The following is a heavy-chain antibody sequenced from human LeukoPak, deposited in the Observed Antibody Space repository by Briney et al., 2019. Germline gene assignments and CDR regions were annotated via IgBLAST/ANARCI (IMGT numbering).Heavy chain of an antibody. J-gene: IGHJ6*03. Sequence: KTGGSLRLSCAASGFTFSSYSMSWVRQAPGKGLEWVSSISSSSSYIYYADSVKGRFTISRDNAKNSLYLQMNSLRAEDTAVYYCAREWIWAMDVWGKGTTVTVSS. V-gene: IGHV3-21*01. CDR1: GFTFSSYS. CDR3: AREWIWAMDV. CDR2: ISSSSSYI. D-gene: IGHD3-16*01.